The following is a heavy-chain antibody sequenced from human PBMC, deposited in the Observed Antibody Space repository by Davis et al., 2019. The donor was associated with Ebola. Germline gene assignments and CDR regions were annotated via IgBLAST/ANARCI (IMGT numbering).Heavy chain of an antibody. Sequence: PGGSLRLSCAASGFTFSSYWMSWVRQAPGKGLEWVANIKQDGSEKYYVDSVKGRFTISRDNAKNSLYLQMNSLRAEDTAVYYCARGELLLYPAVDYWGQETLVTVSS. CDR3: ARGELLLYPAVDY. CDR1: GFTFSSYW. D-gene: IGHD2-2*02. CDR2: IKQDGSEK. J-gene: IGHJ4*02. V-gene: IGHV3-7*01.